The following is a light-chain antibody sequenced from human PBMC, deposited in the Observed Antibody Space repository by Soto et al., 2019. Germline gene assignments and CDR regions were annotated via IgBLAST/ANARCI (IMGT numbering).Light chain of an antibody. CDR1: QSFTTW. Sequence: DIQMTQSPSTLSASVGVRVTITCRASQSFTTWLAWFQQKPGKAPKLLIYDASNLESGVPSRFSGSGSGTEFTLTISSLQPDDFATYCCQQYSSYSWTFGQGTKVEI. V-gene: IGKV1-5*01. CDR2: DAS. CDR3: QQYSSYSWT. J-gene: IGKJ1*01.